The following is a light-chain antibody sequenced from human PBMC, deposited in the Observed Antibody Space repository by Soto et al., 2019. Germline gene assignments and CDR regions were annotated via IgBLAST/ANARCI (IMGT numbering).Light chain of an antibody. J-gene: IGLJ1*01. CDR3: SSYAGNNNYV. CDR2: EVN. CDR1: SSDVGAYIY. V-gene: IGLV2-8*01. Sequence: QSVLTQPPSASGSTGQTVTISCTGTSSDVGAYIYVSWYQQYPGKAPQLIIYEVNKRPSGVPDRFSASKSGNTASLTVSGLQAEDEADYYCSSYAGNNNYVFGTGTKVTVL.